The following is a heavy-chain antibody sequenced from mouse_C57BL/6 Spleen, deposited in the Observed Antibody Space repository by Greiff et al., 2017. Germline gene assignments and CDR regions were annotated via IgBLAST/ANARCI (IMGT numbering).Heavy chain of an antibody. D-gene: IGHD6-1*01. Sequence: QVQLQQSGPELVKPGASVQISCKASGYAFSSSWMNWVKQRPGKGLEWIGRIYPGDGDTNYNGKFKGKATLTADKSSSTAYMQLSSLTSEDSAVYFCARASYAMDYWGQGTSVTVSS. CDR1: GYAFSSSW. J-gene: IGHJ4*01. CDR2: IYPGDGDT. CDR3: ARASYAMDY. V-gene: IGHV1-82*01.